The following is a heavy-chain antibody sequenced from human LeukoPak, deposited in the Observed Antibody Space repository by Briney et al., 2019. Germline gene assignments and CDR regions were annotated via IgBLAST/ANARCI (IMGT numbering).Heavy chain of an antibody. J-gene: IGHJ4*02. Sequence: PGGSLRLSCAASGFTFSSYSMNWVRQAPGKGLEWVSSISSSSSYIYYAVSVKGRFTISRDNAKNSLYLQMNSLRAEDTAVYYCARDDYSYGQPYHFDYWGQGTLVTVSS. CDR1: GFTFSSYS. CDR3: ARDDYSYGQPYHFDY. CDR2: ISSSSSYI. V-gene: IGHV3-21*01. D-gene: IGHD5-18*01.